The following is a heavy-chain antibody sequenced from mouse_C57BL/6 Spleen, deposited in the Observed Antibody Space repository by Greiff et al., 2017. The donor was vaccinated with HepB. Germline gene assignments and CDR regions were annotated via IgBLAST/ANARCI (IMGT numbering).Heavy chain of an antibody. J-gene: IGHJ3*01. CDR3: ACLYGNWFAD. CDR2: IDPENGDT. Sequence: VQLQQSGAELVRPGASVKLSCTASGFNIKDDYMHWVKQRPEQGLEWIGWIDPENGDTEYASKGQGKAPITADTSSNTAYLQLSSLTSEDTAVYYGACLYGNWFADWGPGTLVTVSA. V-gene: IGHV14-4*01. CDR1: GFNIKDDY. D-gene: IGHD2-1*01.